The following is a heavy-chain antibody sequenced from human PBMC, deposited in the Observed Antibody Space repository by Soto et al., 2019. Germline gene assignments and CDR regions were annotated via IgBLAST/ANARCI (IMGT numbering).Heavy chain of an antibody. J-gene: IGHJ4*02. CDR1: GFTFSSYG. CDR3: ARGSPCFRCSSWSLFGY. V-gene: IGHV3-33*01. D-gene: IGHD6-13*01. Sequence: QVQLVESGGGVVQPGRSLRLSCAASGFTFSSYGMHWVRQAPGKGLEWVAVIWYDGSNKYYADSVKGRFTISRDNSKNALYLQMTSRRAEDRVVYYGARGSPCFRCSSWSLFGYWGQGALVTVSS. CDR2: IWYDGSNK.